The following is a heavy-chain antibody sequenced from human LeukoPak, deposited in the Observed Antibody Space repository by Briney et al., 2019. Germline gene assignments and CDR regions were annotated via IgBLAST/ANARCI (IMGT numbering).Heavy chain of an antibody. Sequence: ASVKVSCKASGYTFTAYYMHWVRQAPGQGLEWMGWINPNSGGTNYAQKFQGRVTMTRDTSISTAYMVLSRLRSDDTAVYYCATHYCGGDCYYLDYWGQGTLVTVSS. J-gene: IGHJ4*02. CDR3: ATHYCGGDCYYLDY. CDR2: INPNSGGT. V-gene: IGHV1-2*02. D-gene: IGHD2-21*02. CDR1: GYTFTAYY.